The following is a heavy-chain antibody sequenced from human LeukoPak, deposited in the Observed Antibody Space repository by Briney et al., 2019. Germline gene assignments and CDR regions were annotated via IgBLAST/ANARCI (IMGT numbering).Heavy chain of an antibody. J-gene: IGHJ4*02. CDR1: GYTFTGYY. D-gene: IGHD6-6*01. CDR2: INPNSGGT. Sequence: ASVKVSCKASGYTFTGYYMHWVRQAPGQGLECMGWINPNSGGTNYAQKFQGRVTMTRDTSISTAYMELSRLRSDDTAVYYCARSLSSSSVYYFDYWGQGTLVTVSS. CDR3: ARSLSSSSVYYFDY. V-gene: IGHV1-2*02.